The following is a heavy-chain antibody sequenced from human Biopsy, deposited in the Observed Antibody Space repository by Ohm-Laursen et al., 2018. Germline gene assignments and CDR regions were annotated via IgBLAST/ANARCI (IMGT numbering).Heavy chain of an antibody. D-gene: IGHD2/OR15-2a*01. CDR2: VYYSGTT. V-gene: IGHV4-59*01. Sequence: SETLSLTCTVSGGSISSDWWSWIRQTQGKGLVWIGYVYYSGTTTYNPSLRSLVTISVDTSMNQISLRLQSVAAADTAIYYCTRATNSTGWPYYYFYGMDIWGQGTTVTVSS. J-gene: IGHJ6*02. CDR1: GGSISSDW. CDR3: TRATNSTGWPYYYFYGMDI.